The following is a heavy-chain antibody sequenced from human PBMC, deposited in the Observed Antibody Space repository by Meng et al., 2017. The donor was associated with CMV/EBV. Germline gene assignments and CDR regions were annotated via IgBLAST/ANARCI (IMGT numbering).Heavy chain of an antibody. CDR2: INHSGST. Sequence: GGSCSGSYWGWIRQPPGKGLEWIGEINHSGSTNYNPSLKSRVTISVDTSKNQFSLKLSSVTAADTAVYYCARGRPPGYSYGGYVDYWGQGTLVTVSS. D-gene: IGHD5-18*01. CDR3: ARGRPPGYSYGGYVDY. CDR1: GGSCSGSY. J-gene: IGHJ4*02. V-gene: IGHV4-34*01.